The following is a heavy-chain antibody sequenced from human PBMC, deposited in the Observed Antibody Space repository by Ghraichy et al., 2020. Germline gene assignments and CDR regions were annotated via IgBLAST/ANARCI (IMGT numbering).Heavy chain of an antibody. CDR2: MNPNSGNT. CDR1: GYTFTSYD. J-gene: IGHJ6*02. Sequence: ASVKVSCKASGYTFTSYDINWVRQATGQGLEWMGWMNPNSGNTGYAQKFQGRVTMTRNTSISTAYMELSSLRSEDTAVYYCARGGGKSYYYYYGMDVWGQGTTVTVSS. D-gene: IGHD3-16*01. CDR3: ARGGGKSYYYYYGMDV. V-gene: IGHV1-8*01.